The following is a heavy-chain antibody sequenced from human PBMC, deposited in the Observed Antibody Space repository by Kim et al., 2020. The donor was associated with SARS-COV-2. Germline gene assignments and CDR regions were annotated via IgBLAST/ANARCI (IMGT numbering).Heavy chain of an antibody. Sequence: SETLSLTCTVSGGSVSSGSYYWSWIRQPPGKGLEWIGYIYYSGSTNYNPSIKSRVTISVDTSKNQFSLKLSSVTAADTAVYYCARLAVAGTYYYFYYGMDVWGQGTTVTVSS. D-gene: IGHD6-19*01. CDR1: GGSVSSGSYY. V-gene: IGHV4-61*01. J-gene: IGHJ6*02. CDR3: ARLAVAGTYYYFYYGMDV. CDR2: IYYSGST.